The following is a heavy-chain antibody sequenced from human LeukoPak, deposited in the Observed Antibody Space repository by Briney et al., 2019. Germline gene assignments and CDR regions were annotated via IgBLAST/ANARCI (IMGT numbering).Heavy chain of an antibody. J-gene: IGHJ4*02. CDR2: LTSDGAST. CDR1: GCTFSNYD. V-gene: IGHV3-23*01. D-gene: IGHD4-23*01. Sequence: PGGSVRLSCAASGCTFSNYDMSWVRLAPGKGLEWVSSLTSDGASTRYADSVKGRFTISRDNSKNTLYLQMNYLRAEDTALYFCAKSLVRWAFDYWGQGSLVPVPS. CDR3: AKSLVRWAFDY.